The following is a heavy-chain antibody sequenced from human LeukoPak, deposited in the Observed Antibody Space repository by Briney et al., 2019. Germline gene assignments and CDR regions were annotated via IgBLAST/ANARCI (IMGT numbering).Heavy chain of an antibody. CDR2: MNPNSGNT. D-gene: IGHD6-13*01. J-gene: IGHJ4*02. CDR1: GYTFTSYD. Sequence: ASVKVSCKASGYTFTSYDINWVRQATGQGLEWMGWMNPNSGNTGYAQKFQGRVTITADKSTSTAYMELSSLRSEDTAVYYCARDLSSSWYGYYFDYWGQGTLVTVSS. V-gene: IGHV1-8*01. CDR3: ARDLSSSWYGYYFDY.